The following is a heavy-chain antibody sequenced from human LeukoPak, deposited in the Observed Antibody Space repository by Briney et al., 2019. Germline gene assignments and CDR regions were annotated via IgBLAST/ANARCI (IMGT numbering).Heavy chain of an antibody. CDR3: AGERTVSGSGYGFDY. CDR2: IYHSGST. J-gene: IGHJ4*02. V-gene: IGHV4-30-2*01. CDR1: GVSISSGGYS. Sequence: PSETLALTCAVSGVSISSGGYSWSWIRQPPGKGLEWIGYIYHSGSTYYNPSLKSRVTISVDRSKNQFSLKLSSVTAADTAVYYCAGERTVSGSGYGFDYWGQGTLVTVSS. D-gene: IGHD3-22*01.